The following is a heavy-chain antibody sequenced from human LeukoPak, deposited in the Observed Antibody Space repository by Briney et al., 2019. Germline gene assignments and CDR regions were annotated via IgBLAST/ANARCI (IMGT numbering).Heavy chain of an antibody. CDR2: IYYSGST. Sequence: SETLSLTCTVSGGSISSYYWSWIRQPPGKGLEWIGYIYYSGSTNYNPPLKSRVTISVDTSKNQFSLKLSSVTAADTAVYYCARGGYSLPVDWFDPWGQGTLVTVSS. D-gene: IGHD5-18*01. V-gene: IGHV4-59*01. CDR1: GGSISSYY. J-gene: IGHJ5*02. CDR3: ARGGYSLPVDWFDP.